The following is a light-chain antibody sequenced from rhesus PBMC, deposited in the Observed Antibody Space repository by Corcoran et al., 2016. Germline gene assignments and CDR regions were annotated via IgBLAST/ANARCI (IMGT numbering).Light chain of an antibody. CDR3: QQGNSNPLT. CDR2: NAN. CDR1: KGISSY. V-gene: IGKV1-32*02. J-gene: IGKJ4*01. Sequence: DIQMSQSPSSLSASVGDRVTITCRASKGISSYFNWYQQKQGKAPKLLIYNANSLASGVPSRFSGSGSWTDITLTISSLQPEYFATYYCQQGNSNPLTFGGGTKVELK.